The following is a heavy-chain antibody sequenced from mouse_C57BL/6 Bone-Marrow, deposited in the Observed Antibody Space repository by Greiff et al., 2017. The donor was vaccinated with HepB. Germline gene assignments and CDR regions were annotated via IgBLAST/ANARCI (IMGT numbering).Heavy chain of an antibody. Sequence: VQLQQSGAELVKPGASVKLSCKASGYTFTSYWMHWVKQRPGQGLEWIGMIHPNSGSTNYNEKFKSKATLTVDKSSSTAYMQLSSLTSEDSAVYYCARCRLRRQKTGFAYWGQGTLVTVSA. CDR1: GYTFTSYW. CDR2: IHPNSGST. J-gene: IGHJ3*01. D-gene: IGHD2-4*01. V-gene: IGHV1-64*01. CDR3: ARCRLRRQKTGFAY.